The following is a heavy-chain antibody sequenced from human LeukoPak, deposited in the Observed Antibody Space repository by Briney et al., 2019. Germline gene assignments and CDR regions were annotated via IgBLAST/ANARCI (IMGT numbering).Heavy chain of an antibody. D-gene: IGHD5-18*01. V-gene: IGHV3-74*01. CDR3: ARXXGGYSYGYVAY. J-gene: IGHJ4*02. CDR2: DGSST. Sequence: DGSSTSYAGSVKGRFTISRDNAKNTLYLQMNSLRAEDTAVYYCARXXGGYSYGYVAYWGQGTLXTVSS.